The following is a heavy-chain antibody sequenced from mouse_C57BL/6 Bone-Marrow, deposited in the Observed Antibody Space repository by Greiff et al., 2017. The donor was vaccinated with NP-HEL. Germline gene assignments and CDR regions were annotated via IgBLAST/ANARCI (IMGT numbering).Heavy chain of an antibody. D-gene: IGHD2-5*01. CDR3: ATYDSNHGGFAY. CDR1: GYTFTSYW. J-gene: IGHJ3*01. Sequence: VQLQESGAELAKPGASVKLSCKASGYTFTSYWMHWVKQRPGQGLEWIGYINPSSGYTKYNQKFKDKATFTADKSSSTAYMQLSSLTYEDSAVYYCATYDSNHGGFAYWGQGTLVTVSA. CDR2: INPSSGYT. V-gene: IGHV1-7*01.